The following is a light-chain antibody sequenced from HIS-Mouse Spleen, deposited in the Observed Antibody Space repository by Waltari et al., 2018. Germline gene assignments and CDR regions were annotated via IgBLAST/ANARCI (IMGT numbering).Light chain of an antibody. V-gene: IGKV1-33*01. J-gene: IGKJ2*01. CDR3: QQYDNLPYT. Sequence: DIQMTQSPSSLSASVGDRVTITCQASQDIRNYLNWYQQKPGKAAKLLIYDASNLETGVPSRFSGSGSGTDFTFTISSLQPEDIATYYCQQYDNLPYTFGQGTKLEIK. CDR2: DAS. CDR1: QDIRNY.